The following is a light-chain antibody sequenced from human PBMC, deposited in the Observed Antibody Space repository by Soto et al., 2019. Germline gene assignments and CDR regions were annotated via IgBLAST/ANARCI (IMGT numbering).Light chain of an antibody. CDR1: PSVSSN. Sequence: DIEMTQSPATLSVSLGDRATLSCRASPSVSSNLAWYQQKPCQAPRLLIYGASTRATGIPARFSGSGSGTEFTLTISSLQSEDFAVYYCQQYNNWPPWTFGQGTKVDIK. J-gene: IGKJ1*01. CDR2: GAS. CDR3: QQYNNWPPWT. V-gene: IGKV3-15*01.